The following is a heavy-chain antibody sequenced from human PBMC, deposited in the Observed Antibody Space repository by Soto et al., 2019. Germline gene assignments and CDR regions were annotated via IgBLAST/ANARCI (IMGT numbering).Heavy chain of an antibody. CDR2: IWDDGSNK. D-gene: IGHD3-3*01. J-gene: IGHJ4*02. Sequence: QVQLVESGGGVVQPGRSLRLSCAASGFTFSSYGMHWVRQAPGKGLEWVAVIWDDGSNKYYADSVKGRFTISRDNSKNTLYLQMNSLRAEDTAVYYCARTYYDFWSGYYGIGYWGQGTLVTVSS. CDR1: GFTFSSYG. CDR3: ARTYYDFWSGYYGIGY. V-gene: IGHV3-33*01.